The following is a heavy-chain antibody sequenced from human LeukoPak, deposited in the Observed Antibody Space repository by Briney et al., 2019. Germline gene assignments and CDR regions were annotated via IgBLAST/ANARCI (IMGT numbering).Heavy chain of an antibody. CDR1: GYTFTSYG. V-gene: IGHV1-18*01. D-gene: IGHD3-22*01. Sequence: ASVKVSCKASGYTFTSYGISWVRQAPGQGLEWMGWISAYNGNTNYAQKLQGRVTMTTDTSTSTAYMELRSLRSDDTAVYYCARDRRERRYYDSSGYHRDAFDIWGQGTMVTVSS. CDR3: ARDRRERRYYDSSGYHRDAFDI. J-gene: IGHJ3*02. CDR2: ISAYNGNT.